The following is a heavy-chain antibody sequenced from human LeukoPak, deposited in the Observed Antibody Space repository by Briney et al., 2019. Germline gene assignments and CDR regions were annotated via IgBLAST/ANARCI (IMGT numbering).Heavy chain of an antibody. V-gene: IGHV3-33*01. CDR3: ARAGDAFDI. CDR1: GLTFSSFG. CDR2: MWYDGSDK. J-gene: IGHJ3*02. Sequence: GGSLRLSCAASGLTFSSFGMHWVRQAPGKGLEWVAVMWYDGSDKYYTDSVKGRFTISRDNSKNTLYLQMNSLRAEDTATYYCARAGDAFDIWGQGTMVTVSS.